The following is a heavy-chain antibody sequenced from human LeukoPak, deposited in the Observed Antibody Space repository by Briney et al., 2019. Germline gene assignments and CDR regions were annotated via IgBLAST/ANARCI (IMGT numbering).Heavy chain of an antibody. J-gene: IGHJ4*02. CDR2: IFSTGGT. Sequence: SETLSLTSTISRDSITSLCWTWIWATPGEGGGRSGYIFSTGGTNYNPSLKSRVTMSVDTSKNQFSLNLISVTAADTAVYYCASLSRDAFNHFDYWGQGRLVAVSS. D-gene: IGHD5-24*01. CDR3: ASLSRDAFNHFDY. CDR1: RDSITSLC. V-gene: IGHV4-59*11.